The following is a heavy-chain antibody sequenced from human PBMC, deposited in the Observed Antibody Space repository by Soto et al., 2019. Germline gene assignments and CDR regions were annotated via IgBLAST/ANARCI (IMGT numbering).Heavy chain of an antibody. J-gene: IGHJ4*01. CDR1: GFTFSSYD. CDR2: ISSSSSYI. CDR3: ARGTYYYDSSGYYAY. V-gene: IGHV3-21*01. Sequence: PGGSLRLSCAASGFTFSSYDMNWVRQAPGKGLEWVSSISSSSSYIYYADSVKGRFTISRDNAKNSLYLQMNSLRAEDTAVYYCARGTYYYDSSGYYAYWGQGTLVTVSS. D-gene: IGHD3-22*01.